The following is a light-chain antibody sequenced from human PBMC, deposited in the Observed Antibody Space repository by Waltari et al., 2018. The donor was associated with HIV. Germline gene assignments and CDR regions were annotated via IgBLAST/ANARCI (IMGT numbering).Light chain of an antibody. V-gene: IGLV3-21*04. Sequence: YVLTQPPSVSVAPGMTATITCGGDHIGGKSVHWYQLKPGQALVVISYDDGFRPSAIPERFSGSNAGNTATLTISGVVAGDEADYSCRVWDSRSYVVFGGGTKLTVL. CDR1: HIGGKS. J-gene: IGLJ3*02. CDR3: RVWDSRSYVV. CDR2: DDG.